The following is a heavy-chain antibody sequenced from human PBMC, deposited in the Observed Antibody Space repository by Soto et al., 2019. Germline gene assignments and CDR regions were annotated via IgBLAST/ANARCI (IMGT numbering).Heavy chain of an antibody. V-gene: IGHV4-34*01. CDR2: INHSGST. Sequence: QVQLQQWGAGLLKPSETLSLTCAVYGGSFSGYYWSWIRQPPGKGLEWIGEINHSGSTNYNPSLKSRVTISVDTSKNQFSLKLSSVTAADTAVYYCARAWGVDIVGHVHYWGQGTLVTVSS. D-gene: IGHD5-12*01. CDR3: ARAWGVDIVGHVHY. J-gene: IGHJ4*02. CDR1: GGSFSGYY.